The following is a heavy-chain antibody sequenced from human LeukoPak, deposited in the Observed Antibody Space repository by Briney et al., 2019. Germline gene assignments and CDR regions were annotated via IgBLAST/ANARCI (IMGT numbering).Heavy chain of an antibody. D-gene: IGHD3/OR15-3a*01. CDR1: GGSVSSGSYY. Sequence: KSSDTLSLNCTVSGGSVSSGSYYWSWIRQPPWKGLEWIVDIYYSGSTNYNPSLKSRVTISVDTSKNQFALKLSSVTAADTAVYFCARGRGHGDYLLYGRFFDYWGQGTLVTVSS. J-gene: IGHJ4*02. CDR3: ARGRGHGDYLLYGRFFDY. V-gene: IGHV4-61*01. CDR2: IYYSGST.